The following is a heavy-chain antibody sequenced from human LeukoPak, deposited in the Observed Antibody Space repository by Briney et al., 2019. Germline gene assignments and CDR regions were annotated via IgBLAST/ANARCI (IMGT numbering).Heavy chain of an antibody. J-gene: IGHJ5*02. CDR3: ARYCTNGVCQNWFDP. CDR1: GGTFSSYA. Sequence: GASVKVSCKASGGTFSSYAISWVRQAPGQGLEWMGGIIPIFGTANYARKFQGRVTITADESTSTAYMELSSLRSEDTAVYYCARYCTNGVCQNWFDPWGQGTLVTVSS. CDR2: IIPIFGTA. V-gene: IGHV1-69*13. D-gene: IGHD2-8*01.